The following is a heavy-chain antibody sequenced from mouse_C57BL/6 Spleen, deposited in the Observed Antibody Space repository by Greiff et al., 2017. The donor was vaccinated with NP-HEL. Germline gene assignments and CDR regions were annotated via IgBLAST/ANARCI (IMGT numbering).Heavy chain of an antibody. D-gene: IGHD2-3*01. V-gene: IGHV1-72*01. J-gene: IGHJ1*03. CDR2: IDPNSGGT. CDR1: GYTFTSYW. Sequence: QVQLQQPGAELVKPGASVKLSCKASGYTFTSYWMHWVKQRPGRGLEWIVRIDPNSGGTKYNEKFKSKATLTVDKPSSTAYMQLSSLTSEDSAVYYCARSDDGYIYWYFDVWGTGTTVTVSS. CDR3: ARSDDGYIYWYFDV.